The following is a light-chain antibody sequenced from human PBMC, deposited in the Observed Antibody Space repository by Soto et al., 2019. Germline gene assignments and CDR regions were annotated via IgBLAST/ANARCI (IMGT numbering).Light chain of an antibody. CDR3: QHYDSLPIT. V-gene: IGKV3-20*01. CDR1: QSVSSRD. Sequence: EIVLTQSPGTLSLSPGARASLSCRASQSVSSRDLAWFEQKPGEPPRRLIYGAASRATGIPHRWCGSGSSADFSPITSRLEPEDVAVFYCQHYDSLPITFGQGTRLEIK. J-gene: IGKJ5*01. CDR2: GAA.